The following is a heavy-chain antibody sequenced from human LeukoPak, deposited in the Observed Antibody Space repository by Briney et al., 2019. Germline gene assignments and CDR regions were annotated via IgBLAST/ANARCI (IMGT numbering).Heavy chain of an antibody. CDR3: AVHTIFGVVMVDY. Sequence: SETLSLTCTVSGGSISNYYWSWIRQPAGKGLEWIGRIYTSGSTNYNPSLKSRVTMSVGTSKNQFSLELSSVTAADTAVYYCAVHTIFGVVMVDYWGQGTLVTVSS. D-gene: IGHD3-3*01. V-gene: IGHV4-4*07. CDR2: IYTSGST. J-gene: IGHJ4*02. CDR1: GGSISNYY.